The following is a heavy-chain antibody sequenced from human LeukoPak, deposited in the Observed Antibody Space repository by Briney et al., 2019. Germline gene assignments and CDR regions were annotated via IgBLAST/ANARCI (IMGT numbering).Heavy chain of an antibody. CDR1: GGSICSSNW. J-gene: IGHJ4*02. CDR2: IYHSGST. D-gene: IGHD4-17*01. CDR3: ARVTHYGDYIHFDY. Sequence: PSETLSLTCAVSGGSICSSNWWSWVRQPPGKGLEWIGEIYHSGSTNYNPSLKSRVTISVDKSKNQFSLKLSSVTAADTAVYYCARVTHYGDYIHFDYWGQGTLVTVSS. V-gene: IGHV4-4*02.